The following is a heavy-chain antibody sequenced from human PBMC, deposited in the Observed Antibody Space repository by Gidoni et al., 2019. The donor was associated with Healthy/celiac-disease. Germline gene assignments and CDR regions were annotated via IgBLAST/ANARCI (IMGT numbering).Heavy chain of an antibody. Sequence: QVQLVQSGAEVKQPGASVRVSCTASGYAFTSYAIHRVRQATGEGLEWMGWMNHNSGNTGYAQKFQGRVTMTRNTSISTAYMELSSLRSEDTAVYYCARVESGDFWSGYREPYFDYWGQGTLVTVSS. CDR1: GYAFTSYA. J-gene: IGHJ4*02. CDR2: MNHNSGNT. CDR3: ARVESGDFWSGYREPYFDY. D-gene: IGHD3-3*01. V-gene: IGHV1-8*01.